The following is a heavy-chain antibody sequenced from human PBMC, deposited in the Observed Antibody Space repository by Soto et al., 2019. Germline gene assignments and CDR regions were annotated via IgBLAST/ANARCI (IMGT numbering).Heavy chain of an antibody. CDR2: IDPSDSYT. D-gene: IGHD2-15*01. CDR3: AKVGRHDYYYGMDV. J-gene: IGHJ6*02. V-gene: IGHV5-10-1*01. CDR1: GYSFTSYW. Sequence: GESLKISCKGSGYSFTSYWISWVRQMPGKGLEWMGRIDPSDSYTNYSPSFQGHVTISADKSISTAYLQWSSLKASDTAMYYCAKVGRHDYYYGMDVWGQGTTVTVSS.